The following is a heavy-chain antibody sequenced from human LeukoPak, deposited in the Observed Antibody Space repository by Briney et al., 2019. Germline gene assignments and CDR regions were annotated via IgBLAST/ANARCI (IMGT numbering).Heavy chain of an antibody. CDR2: IIPIFGTA. CDR1: GGTFSSYA. Sequence: SVTVSCTASGGTFSSYAISWVRQAPGQGLEWMGGIIPIFGTANYAQEFQGRVTITADESTSTAYMELSGLRSEDTAVYYCARDEDIVVVPAAMGGRSVGGDYYGMDVWGQGTTVTVSS. J-gene: IGHJ6*02. CDR3: ARDEDIVVVPAAMGGRSVGGDYYGMDV. V-gene: IGHV1-69*01. D-gene: IGHD2-2*01.